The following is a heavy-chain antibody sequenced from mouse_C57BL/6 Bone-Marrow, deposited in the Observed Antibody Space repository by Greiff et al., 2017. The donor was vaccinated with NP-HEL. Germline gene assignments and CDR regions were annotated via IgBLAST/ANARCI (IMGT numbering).Heavy chain of an antibody. V-gene: IGHV1-39*01. CDR2: INPNYGTT. Sequence: VQLQQSGPELVKPGASVKISCKASGYSFTDYTMNWVKQSNGKSLEWIGVINPNYGTTSYNQKFKGKATLTVDQSSSTAYMQLNSLTSEDSAVYYCAFLSAVVDAWFAYWGQGTLVTVSA. D-gene: IGHD1-1*01. CDR3: AFLSAVVDAWFAY. CDR1: GYSFTDYT. J-gene: IGHJ3*01.